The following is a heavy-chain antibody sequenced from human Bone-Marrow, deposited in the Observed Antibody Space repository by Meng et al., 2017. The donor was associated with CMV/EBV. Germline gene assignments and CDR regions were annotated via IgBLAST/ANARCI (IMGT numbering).Heavy chain of an antibody. J-gene: IGHJ3*01. CDR1: GGAISSSSYY. D-gene: IGHD7-27*01. CDR3: ARILSGDSLAFDL. CDR2: IYSSGFT. V-gene: IGHV4-61*05. Sequence: SETLSLTCTVSGGAISSSSYYWGWIRQPPGKGLEWIGYIYSSGFTNYNPSLMSRLTISLDMSRYQFSLHLNSVTAADTVVYYCARILSGDSLAFDLWGQGTMVTVSS.